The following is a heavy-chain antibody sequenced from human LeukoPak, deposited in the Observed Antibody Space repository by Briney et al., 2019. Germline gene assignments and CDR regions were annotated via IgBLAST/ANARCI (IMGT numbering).Heavy chain of an antibody. J-gene: IGHJ4*02. Sequence: PGGSLRLSCAASGFTFSSNWMHWVRQAPGKGLVWVSRINSDGSSTSYADSVKGRFTISRDNAKNTLYLQMNSLRAEDTAVYYCAIPEQWLVLDHWGQGTLVRVSS. CDR2: INSDGSST. V-gene: IGHV3-74*01. CDR1: GFTFSSNW. CDR3: AIPEQWLVLDH. D-gene: IGHD6-19*01.